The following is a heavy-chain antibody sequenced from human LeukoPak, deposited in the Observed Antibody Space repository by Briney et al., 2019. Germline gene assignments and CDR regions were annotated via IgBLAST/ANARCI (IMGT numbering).Heavy chain of an antibody. CDR2: ITSGGDYI. CDR3: ARGHYDVLSASYTWTPDY. D-gene: IGHD3-9*01. V-gene: IGHV3-21*01. CDR1: GFTFSSYS. Sequence: GGSLRLSCAASGFTFSSYSMNWVRQAPGKGLEWVSSITSGGDYIYYADSVKGRFTTSRDNAKNSLSLQLNSLRVEDTAVYYCARGHYDVLSASYTWTPDYWGQGTLVTVSS. J-gene: IGHJ4*02.